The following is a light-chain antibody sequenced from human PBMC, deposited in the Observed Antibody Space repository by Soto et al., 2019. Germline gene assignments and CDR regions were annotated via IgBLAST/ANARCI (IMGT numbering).Light chain of an antibody. CDR2: DAS. V-gene: IGKV3-11*01. J-gene: IGKJ4*01. CDR3: QHPTKGLT. Sequence: EIVLTQSPATLSLSPGERATLSCRASQSVSSYLAWYQQKPGQAPRLLIYDASNRATGIPARFSGSGSGTDFTLTISSLEPEDFAVFYCQHPTKGLTFGGGTRVDTK. CDR1: QSVSSY.